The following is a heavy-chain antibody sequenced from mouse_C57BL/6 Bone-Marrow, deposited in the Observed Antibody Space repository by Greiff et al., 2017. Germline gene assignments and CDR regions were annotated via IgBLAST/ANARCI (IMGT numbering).Heavy chain of an antibody. CDR2: IYPGSGNT. CDR1: GYSFTSYY. CDR3: ARGRLGPAWFAY. Sequence: QVQLKQSGPELVKPGASVKISCKASGYSFTSYYIHWVKQRPGQGLEWIGWIYPGSGNTKYNEKFKGKATLTADTSSSTAYMQLSSLTSEDSAVYYCARGRLGPAWFAYWGQGTLVTVSA. V-gene: IGHV1-66*01. J-gene: IGHJ3*01. D-gene: IGHD4-1*01.